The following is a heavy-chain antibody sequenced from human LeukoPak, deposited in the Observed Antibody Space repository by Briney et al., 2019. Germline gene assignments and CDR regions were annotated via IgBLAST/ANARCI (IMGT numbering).Heavy chain of an antibody. Sequence: SQTLSLTCTVSGGSISSGGHDWGWIRQQPGKGLEWIGYIYYRGTTYYNPSLKSRVSISLDTSKNQVSLKLTSVTAADTAVYYCARGADYGGNSVPFDYWGQGTLVTVSS. J-gene: IGHJ4*02. V-gene: IGHV4-31*03. CDR2: IYYRGTT. CDR3: ARGADYGGNSVPFDY. CDR1: GGSISSGGHD. D-gene: IGHD4-23*01.